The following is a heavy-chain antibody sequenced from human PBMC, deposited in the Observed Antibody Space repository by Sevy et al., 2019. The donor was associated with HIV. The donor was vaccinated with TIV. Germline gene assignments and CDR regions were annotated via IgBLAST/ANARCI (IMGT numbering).Heavy chain of an antibody. V-gene: IGHV3-7*01. D-gene: IGHD2-15*01. Sequence: GGSLRLSCAASGFTFSSYWMSWVRQAPGKGLEWVANIKQDGSGKYYVDSVKGRFTISRDKAKNSLYLQMNSLRAEDTAVYYCAREVAEFGMDVWGQGTTVTVSS. CDR1: GFTFSSYW. J-gene: IGHJ6*02. CDR3: AREVAEFGMDV. CDR2: IKQDGSGK.